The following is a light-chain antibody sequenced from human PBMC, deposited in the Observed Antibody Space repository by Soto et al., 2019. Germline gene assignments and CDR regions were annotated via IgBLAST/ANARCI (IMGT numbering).Light chain of an antibody. CDR2: SGN. Sequence: QTVVTQPPSASGTPGQRVTISCSGSSSNIGSNIVDWYQQLPGTAPKLLIYSGNQRPSGVPDRFSASKSGTSASLAIIGLQSEDDADYYCATWDDSLNGGLFGGGTKLTVL. CDR1: SSNIGSNI. V-gene: IGLV1-44*01. CDR3: ATWDDSLNGGL. J-gene: IGLJ3*02.